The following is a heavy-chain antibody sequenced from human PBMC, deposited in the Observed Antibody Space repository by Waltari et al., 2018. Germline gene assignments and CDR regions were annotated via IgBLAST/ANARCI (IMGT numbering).Heavy chain of an antibody. V-gene: IGHV3-21*01. CDR2: ISSSSSYI. CDR3: ARDPGGNIAARERRWYYFDY. CDR1: GFTFSSYS. J-gene: IGHJ4*02. D-gene: IGHD6-6*01. Sequence: EVQLVESGGGLVKPGGSLRLSCAASGFTFSSYSMNWVRQAPGKGLEWVSSISSSSSYIYYADSVKGRFTISRDNAKNSLYLQMNSLRAEDTAVYYCARDPGGNIAARERRWYYFDYWGQGTLVTVSS.